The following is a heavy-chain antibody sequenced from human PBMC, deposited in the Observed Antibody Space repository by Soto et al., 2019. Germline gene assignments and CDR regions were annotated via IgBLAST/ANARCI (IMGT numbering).Heavy chain of an antibody. CDR3: ARYSSGWKTNDY. V-gene: IGHV4-39*01. D-gene: IGHD6-19*01. CDR1: GGSISSSSYY. CDR2: IYYSGST. J-gene: IGHJ4*02. Sequence: SETLSLTCTVSGGSISSSSYYWGWIRQPPGKGLDWIGSIYYSGSTYYNPSLKSRVTISVDTSKNQFSLKLSSVTAADTAVYYCARYSSGWKTNDYWGQGTLVTVSS.